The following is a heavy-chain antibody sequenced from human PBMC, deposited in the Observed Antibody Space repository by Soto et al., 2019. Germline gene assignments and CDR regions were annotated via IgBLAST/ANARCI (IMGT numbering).Heavy chain of an antibody. CDR2: IWFDGSSK. CDR1: GFTFSSYG. Sequence: QVQLVQSGGGVVQPGRSLRLSCAASGFTFSSYGMHWVRQAPGKGLEWVAVIWFDGSSKYYADSVKGRFTISRDKSKNTLDLHMDILTAADTAMGYYAREEADGLRSTWGQGTLVTVSS. J-gene: IGHJ5*02. V-gene: IGHV3-33*01. CDR3: AREEADGLRST.